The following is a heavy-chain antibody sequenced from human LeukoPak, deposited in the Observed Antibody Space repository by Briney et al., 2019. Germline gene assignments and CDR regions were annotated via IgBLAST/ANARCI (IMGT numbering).Heavy chain of an antibody. CDR1: GFTFDDYG. Sequence: GGSLRLSCAASGFTFDDYGMSWVRQAPGKGLELVSGINWNGGSTGYADSVKGRFTISRDNAKNSLYLQMNSLRAEDTALYYCARDPYCSGGSCNRGGFDYWGQGTLVTVSS. CDR2: INWNGGST. D-gene: IGHD2-15*01. J-gene: IGHJ4*02. CDR3: ARDPYCSGGSCNRGGFDY. V-gene: IGHV3-20*04.